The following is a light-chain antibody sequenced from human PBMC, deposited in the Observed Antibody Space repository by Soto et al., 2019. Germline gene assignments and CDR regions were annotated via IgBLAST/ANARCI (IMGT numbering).Light chain of an antibody. V-gene: IGLV1-51*01. CDR3: GAGDSSLSVVV. CDR1: SPTRGGNY. Sequence: QSVLTQPPSVSAAQERRFTISGLGGSPTRGGNYFPWYQQPPETAPKLLILDNDKRPSGIPDRFSGSRSGTSGTLAITGLQTGDEADYYCGAGDSSLSVVVFGGGTKVTVL. J-gene: IGLJ3*02. CDR2: DND.